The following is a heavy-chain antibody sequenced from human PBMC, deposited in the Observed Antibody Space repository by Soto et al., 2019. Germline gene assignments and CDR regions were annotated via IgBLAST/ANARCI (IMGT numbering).Heavy chain of an antibody. CDR3: ARGDGGEGAAAGMSYYYYGMDV. V-gene: IGHV1-2*04. Sequence: ASVKVSCKASGYTFTGYYMHWVRQAPGQGLEWMGWINPNSGGTNYAQKFQGWVTMTRDTSISTAYMELSRLRSDDTAVYYCARGDGGEGAAAGMSYYYYGMDVWGQGTTVTV. CDR1: GYTFTGYY. CDR2: INPNSGGT. D-gene: IGHD6-13*01. J-gene: IGHJ6*02.